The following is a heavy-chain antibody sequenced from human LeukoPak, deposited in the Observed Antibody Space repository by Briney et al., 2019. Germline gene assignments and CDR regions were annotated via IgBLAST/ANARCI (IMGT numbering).Heavy chain of an antibody. CDR3: ARGAGDYWFDP. V-gene: IGHV4-34*01. Sequence: SETRSLTCAVYGGSFSCDFWSWLRQSPGKGLEWIGEIKHDGSTTYNPSLKSRVTISVDTSKNQFSLKLSSVTAADTAVYYCARGAGDYWFDPWGQGTLVTVSS. D-gene: IGHD2-21*02. CDR1: GGSFSCDF. J-gene: IGHJ5*02. CDR2: IKHDGST.